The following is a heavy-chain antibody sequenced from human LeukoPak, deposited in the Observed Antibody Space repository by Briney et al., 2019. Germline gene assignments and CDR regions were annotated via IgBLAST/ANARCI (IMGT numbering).Heavy chain of an antibody. Sequence: PSETLSLTCTVSGGSISSGGYYWSWIRQPPGKGLEWIGYNHYSGSTYFNPSLKSRVTLSVDTSKNQLSLKLSSVTAADTAVYYCARNYYDGSGHYFSGFEIWGQGTMVTVSS. CDR1: GGSISSGGYY. D-gene: IGHD3-22*01. V-gene: IGHV4-30-4*01. J-gene: IGHJ3*02. CDR3: ARNYYDGSGHYFSGFEI. CDR2: NHYSGST.